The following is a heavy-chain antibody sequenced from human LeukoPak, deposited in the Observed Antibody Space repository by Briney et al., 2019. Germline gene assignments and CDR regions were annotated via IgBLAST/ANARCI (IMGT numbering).Heavy chain of an antibody. V-gene: IGHV4-59*12. Sequence: SSETLSLTCTVSGGSISSYYWSWIRQPPGKRLEWIGYIYYSGNTNYNPSLKSRVSISVDTSKNQFSLKLSFVTAADTAVYYCARGGRYSYGYFDYWGQGTLVTVSS. CDR2: IYYSGNT. D-gene: IGHD5-18*01. CDR1: GGSISSYY. J-gene: IGHJ4*02. CDR3: ARGGRYSYGYFDY.